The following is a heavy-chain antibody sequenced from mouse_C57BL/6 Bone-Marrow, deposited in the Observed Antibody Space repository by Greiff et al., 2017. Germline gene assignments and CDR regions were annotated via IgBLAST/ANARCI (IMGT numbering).Heavy chain of an antibody. CDR1: GYTFTDYY. V-gene: IGHV1-26*01. J-gene: IGHJ4*01. CDR3: ATGQITTVVATYYAMDY. CDR2: INPNNGGT. D-gene: IGHD1-1*01. Sequence: VQLQQSGPELVKPGASVKISCKASGYTFTDYYMNWVKQSHGKSLEWIGDINPNNGGTSYNQKFKGKATLTVDKSSSTAYMELRSLTSEDSAVYYCATGQITTVVATYYAMDYWGQGTSVTVSS.